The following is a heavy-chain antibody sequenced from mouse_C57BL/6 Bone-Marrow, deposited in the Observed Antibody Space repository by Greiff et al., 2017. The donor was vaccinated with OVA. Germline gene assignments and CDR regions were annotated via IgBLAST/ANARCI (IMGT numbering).Heavy chain of an antibody. CDR2: ISYDGSN. CDR3: AGDVYYGDDAWFAY. V-gene: IGHV3-6*01. D-gene: IGHD2-2*01. Sequence: EVKLMESGPGLVKPSQSLSLTCSVTGYSITSGYYWNWIRQFPGNKLEWMGYISYDGSNNYNPSLKNRISITRDTSKNQFFLKLNSVTTEDTATYYCAGDVYYGDDAWFAYWGQGTLVTVSA. CDR1: GYSITSGYY. J-gene: IGHJ3*01.